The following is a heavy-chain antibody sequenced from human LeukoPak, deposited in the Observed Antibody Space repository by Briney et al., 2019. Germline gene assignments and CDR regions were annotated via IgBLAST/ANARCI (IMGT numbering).Heavy chain of an antibody. CDR2: IYHSGST. CDR3: AFRLQWWRYGMDV. Sequence: PSETLSLTCAVSGGSISSSNWWSWVRQPPGKGLEWIGEIYHSGSTNYNPSLKSRVTISVDKSKNQFSLKLSSVTAADTAVYYCAFRLQWWRYGMDVWGQGTTVTVSS. D-gene: IGHD2-15*01. V-gene: IGHV4-4*02. J-gene: IGHJ6*02. CDR1: GGSISSSNW.